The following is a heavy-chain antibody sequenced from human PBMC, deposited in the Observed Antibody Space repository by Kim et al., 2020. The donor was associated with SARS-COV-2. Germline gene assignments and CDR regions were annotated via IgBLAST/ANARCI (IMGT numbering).Heavy chain of an antibody. V-gene: IGHV4-34*01. D-gene: IGHD2-2*03. J-gene: IGHJ4*02. CDR2: GST. Sequence: GSTTLNPSLKSRVTISVATSKHQFSMKLSSVTAADRAVYYRAWIEVFDFDDWGQGTLVTVSS. CDR3: AWIEVFDFDD.